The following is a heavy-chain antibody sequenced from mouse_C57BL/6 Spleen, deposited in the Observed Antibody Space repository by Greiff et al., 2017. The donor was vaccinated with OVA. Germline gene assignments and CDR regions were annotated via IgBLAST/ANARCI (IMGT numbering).Heavy chain of an antibody. CDR2: IDPSDSYT. J-gene: IGHJ2*01. CDR1: GYTFTSYW. V-gene: IGHV1-50*01. CDR3: ARYNYLDY. Sequence: VQLQQSGAELVKPGASVKLSCKASGYTFTSYWMQWVKQRPGQGLEWIGEIDPSDSYTNYNQKFKGKATLTVDTSSSTAYMQLSSLTSEDSAVYYCARYNYLDYWGQGTTLTVSS.